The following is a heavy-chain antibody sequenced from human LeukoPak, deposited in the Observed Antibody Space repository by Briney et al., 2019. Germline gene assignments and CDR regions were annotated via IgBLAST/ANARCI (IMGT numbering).Heavy chain of an antibody. Sequence: PGGSLRLSCAASGFTFSSNYMSWVRQAPGKGLEWVSAIYSGGSTYYADSVKGRFTISRDNSKNTLYLQMNSLRAEDTAVYYCARDGGYCSGGSCYRTDYWGQGTLVTVSS. CDR3: ARDGGYCSGGSCYRTDY. V-gene: IGHV3-53*01. CDR1: GFTFSSNY. D-gene: IGHD2-15*01. J-gene: IGHJ4*02. CDR2: IYSGGST.